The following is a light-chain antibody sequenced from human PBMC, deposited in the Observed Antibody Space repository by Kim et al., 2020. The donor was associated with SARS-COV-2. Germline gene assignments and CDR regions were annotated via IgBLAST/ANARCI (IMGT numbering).Light chain of an antibody. CDR1: QSVSSN. Sequence: AVAPRERATLSCRTSQSVSSNLAWYQQKPGQAPRLLLYGASTRATGIPARFSGSGSGTEFTLTISSLQSEDFAVYYCQQYNDSPTFGQGTKVDIK. J-gene: IGKJ1*01. V-gene: IGKV3-15*01. CDR3: QQYNDSPT. CDR2: GAS.